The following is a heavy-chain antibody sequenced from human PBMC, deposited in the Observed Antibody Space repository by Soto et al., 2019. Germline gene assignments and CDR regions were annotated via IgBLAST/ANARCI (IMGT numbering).Heavy chain of an antibody. J-gene: IGHJ4*02. Sequence: VGSLRLSCAASGFTFSSYSMSWVRHAPGKGLEWVSSISSSSSYIYYADSVKGRFTISRDNAKNSLYLQMNSLRAEDTAVYYCARVRYYYDSSGHTRVVDYWGQGTLVTVSS. CDR1: GFTFSSYS. CDR2: ISSSSSYI. D-gene: IGHD3-22*01. V-gene: IGHV3-21*01. CDR3: ARVRYYYDSSGHTRVVDY.